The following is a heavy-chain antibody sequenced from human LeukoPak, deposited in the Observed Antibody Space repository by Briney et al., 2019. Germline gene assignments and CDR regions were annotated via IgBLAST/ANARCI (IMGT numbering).Heavy chain of an antibody. D-gene: IGHD1-26*01. J-gene: IGHJ3*02. CDR2: FDPEDGEI. CDR3: AADRGDYSGSYWTAFDI. Sequence: EASVKVSCKVSEYTPTELSIHWGRQAPGKGLEWLGGFDPEDGEIIYAQKFQGRVTMSADTSTDTAYMELGSLRSDDTAVYYCAADRGDYSGSYWTAFDIWGQGTMVTVSS. CDR1: EYTPTELS. V-gene: IGHV1-24*01.